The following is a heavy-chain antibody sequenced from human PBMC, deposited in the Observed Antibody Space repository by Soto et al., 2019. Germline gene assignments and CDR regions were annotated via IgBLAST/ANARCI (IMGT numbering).Heavy chain of an antibody. Sequence: LRLSCAASGFTFSSYAISWVRQSPCKGLDWVSAISGSGGSTYYADSVKGRFTISRDNSKNTLYLQMNSLRAEDTAVYYCAKDLAYSRTAVAGHDYWGQGTLVTVSS. V-gene: IGHV3-23*01. CDR2: ISGSGGST. J-gene: IGHJ4*02. CDR1: GFTFSSYA. D-gene: IGHD6-19*01. CDR3: AKDLAYSRTAVAGHDY.